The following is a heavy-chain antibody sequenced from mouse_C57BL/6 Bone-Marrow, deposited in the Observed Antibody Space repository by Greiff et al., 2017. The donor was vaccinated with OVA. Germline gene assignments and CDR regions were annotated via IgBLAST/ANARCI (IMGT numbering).Heavy chain of an antibody. V-gene: IGHV5-12*01. J-gene: IGHJ4*01. CDR2: ISNGGGST. CDR1: GFTFSDYY. Sequence: EVKLMESGGGLVQPGGSLKLSCAASGFTFSDYYMYWVRQTPEKRLEWVAYISNGGGSTYYPDTVKGRFTISRDNAKNTLYLQMSRLKSEDTAMYYCARHRDDYPYAMDYWGQGTSVTVSS. D-gene: IGHD2-4*01. CDR3: ARHRDDYPYAMDY.